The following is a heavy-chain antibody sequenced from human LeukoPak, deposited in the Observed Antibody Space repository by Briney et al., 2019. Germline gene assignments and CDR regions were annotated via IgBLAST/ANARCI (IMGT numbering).Heavy chain of an antibody. Sequence: GGSLRLSCAASGFTFSSYAMSWVRQAPGKGLEWVSGISGSGDSTYYADSVEGRFTISRDNSKNTLYLQMNSLRAEDTAVYYCAKDQGCSSTSCPWYFDYWGQGTLVTVSS. V-gene: IGHV3-23*01. J-gene: IGHJ4*02. CDR3: AKDQGCSSTSCPWYFDY. D-gene: IGHD2-2*01. CDR2: ISGSGDST. CDR1: GFTFSSYA.